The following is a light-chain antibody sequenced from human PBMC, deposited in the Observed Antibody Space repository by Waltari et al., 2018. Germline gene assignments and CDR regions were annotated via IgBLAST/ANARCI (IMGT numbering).Light chain of an antibody. V-gene: IGKV1-39*01. CDR3: QQTYTSLPT. CDR2: AAS. J-gene: IGKJ1*01. Sequence: DIQMTQSPSSLSASVGDRVTITCRASQRISRYLNWYQHKAGEAPKVLIFAASSLHSGVPSRVSGSGSGTDFSLTVSSLQPEDFATYYCQQTYTSLPTFGQGTKVEIK. CDR1: QRISRY.